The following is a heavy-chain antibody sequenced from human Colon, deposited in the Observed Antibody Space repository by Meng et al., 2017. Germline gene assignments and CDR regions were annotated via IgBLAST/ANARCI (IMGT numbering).Heavy chain of an antibody. CDR3: ARSEILREWELPTLDN. CDR2: INPYTGGR. D-gene: IGHD1-26*01. Sequence: VRLVPSGASQKTPGASLIASSNHAENTYTNCYSNRGLQDPGSGGVGMGRINPYTGGRNNSRKFQGRVTMTSDTSISAVYMDLPGMTSDDTAVYYCARSEILREWELPTLDNWGQGTLVTVSS. CDR1: ENTYTNCY. V-gene: IGHV1-2*06. J-gene: IGHJ4*02.